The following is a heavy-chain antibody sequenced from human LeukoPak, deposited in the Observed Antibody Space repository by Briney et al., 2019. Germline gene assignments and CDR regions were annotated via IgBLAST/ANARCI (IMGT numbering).Heavy chain of an antibody. D-gene: IGHD2-15*01. CDR1: GGTFSSYA. CDR2: IIPIFGTA. Sequence: GASVKVSCKASGGTFSSYAISWVRQAPGQGLEWMGGIIPIFGTANYAQKFQGRVTITADESTSTAYMELSSLRSEDTAVYYCARDPVVGSGNPPYNWFDPWGQGTLVTVSS. V-gene: IGHV1-69*13. CDR3: ARDPVVGSGNPPYNWFDP. J-gene: IGHJ5*02.